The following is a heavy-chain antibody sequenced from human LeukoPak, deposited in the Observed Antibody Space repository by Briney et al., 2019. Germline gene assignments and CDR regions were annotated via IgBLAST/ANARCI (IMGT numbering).Heavy chain of an antibody. V-gene: IGHV3-48*03. CDR2: ITSSGSTK. J-gene: IGHJ4*02. CDR1: GFTFTSYE. Sequence: GGSLRLSCAASGFTFTSYEMNWVRQAPGKGLEWVSYITSSGSTKYYADSVKGRFTISRDNAKNSLFLQMNSLRAEDTAVYYCARTSFGYSDFWGQGTLVTVSS. D-gene: IGHD5-24*01. CDR3: ARTSFGYSDF.